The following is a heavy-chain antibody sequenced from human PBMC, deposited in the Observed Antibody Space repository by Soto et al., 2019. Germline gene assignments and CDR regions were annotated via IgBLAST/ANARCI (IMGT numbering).Heavy chain of an antibody. J-gene: IGHJ4*02. CDR3: VKDPRTTHTYGTVDY. CDR1: GFNFSNYG. V-gene: IGHV3-30*18. D-gene: IGHD5-18*01. CDR2: ISYDGSNE. Sequence: QVQLVESGGGVVQPGRSLRLSCAASGFNFSNYGMHWVRQTPGKGLEWLSVISYDGSNEWYAESVKGRFTISRDNSKNFVYLLMNSLRSEDTALYHCVKDPRTTHTYGTVDYWGQGTLVTVSS.